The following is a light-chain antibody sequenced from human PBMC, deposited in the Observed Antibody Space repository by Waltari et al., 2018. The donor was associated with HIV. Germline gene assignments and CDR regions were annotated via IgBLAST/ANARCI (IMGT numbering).Light chain of an antibody. CDR2: AAG. CDR3: QNYNSAPRT. J-gene: IGKJ1*01. Sequence: DIQMTQSPASLSASVGYRVTITCRASQGITNYLAWYQQKPGKVPKLLIYAAGTLQSGVPSRFSGSGSGTDFTLTISSLQPEDVATYYCQNYNSAPRTFGQGTKVEIK. V-gene: IGKV1-27*01. CDR1: QGITNY.